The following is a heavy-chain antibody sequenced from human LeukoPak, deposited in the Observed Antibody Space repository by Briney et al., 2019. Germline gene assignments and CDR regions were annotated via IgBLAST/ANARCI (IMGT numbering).Heavy chain of an antibody. D-gene: IGHD4-17*01. CDR1: GFTFSSYA. J-gene: IGHJ4*02. CDR3: AKGVTYGYYFDY. CDR2: ISGSGDST. Sequence: GGSLRLSCVVSGFTFSSYAMSWVRQAPGKGLEWVSAISGSGDSTYYADSVKGRFTISRDTSKNTVHPQMNSLRAVDTAVYYCAKGVTYGYYFDYWGQGTLVTVSS. V-gene: IGHV3-23*01.